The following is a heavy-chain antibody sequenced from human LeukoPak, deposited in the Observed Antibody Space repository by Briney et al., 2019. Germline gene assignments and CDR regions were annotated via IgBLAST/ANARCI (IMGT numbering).Heavy chain of an antibody. CDR1: GGSISSYY. V-gene: IGHV4-59*01. D-gene: IGHD1-1*01. Sequence: SETLSLTRTVPGGSISSYYWSWIRQPPGKRLEWIGYIYYSGSTNYNPSLKSRVTISVDTSKNQFSLKLSSVTAADTAVYYCASGTVQLEAGGWFDPWGQGTLVTVSS. J-gene: IGHJ5*02. CDR3: ASGTVQLEAGGWFDP. CDR2: IYYSGST.